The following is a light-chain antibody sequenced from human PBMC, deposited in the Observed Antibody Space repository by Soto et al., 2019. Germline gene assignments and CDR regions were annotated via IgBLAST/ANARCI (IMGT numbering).Light chain of an antibody. Sequence: EVVLTQSPAILSLSPGERATLSCRASQSIRSGRLAWYQQKPGQAPRLVIFDASNRASGTPERFTGSGSGTDFTLTIARLESEDFAVYYCQEYHGSPVTFGLGTRLEI. CDR1: QSIRSGR. J-gene: IGKJ5*01. CDR2: DAS. V-gene: IGKV3-20*01. CDR3: QEYHGSPVT.